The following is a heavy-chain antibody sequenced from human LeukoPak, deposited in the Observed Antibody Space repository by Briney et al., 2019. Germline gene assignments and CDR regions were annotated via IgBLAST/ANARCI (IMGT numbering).Heavy chain of an antibody. V-gene: IGHV4-61*02. CDR2: IYTSGST. Sequence: PSETLSLTCTVSGGSISSGSYYWSWIRQPAGKGLEWIGRIYTSGSTNYNPSLKSRVTISVDTSKNQFSLKLSSVTAADTAVYYCARSWIQLWSGLDYWGQGTLVTVSS. D-gene: IGHD5-18*01. CDR1: GGSISSGSYY. J-gene: IGHJ4*02. CDR3: ARSWIQLWSGLDY.